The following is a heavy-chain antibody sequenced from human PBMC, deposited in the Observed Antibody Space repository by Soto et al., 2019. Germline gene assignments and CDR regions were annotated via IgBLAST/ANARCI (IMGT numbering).Heavy chain of an antibody. CDR3: ANSHDHNPYYYYGMDV. Sequence: PGGSLRLSCAASGFTFSSYGMHWVRQAPGKGLEWVAVISYDGSNKYYADSVKGRFTISRDNSKNTLYLQMNSLRAEDTAVYYCANSHDHNPYYYYGMDVWGQGTTVTVSS. J-gene: IGHJ6*02. CDR1: GFTFSSYG. V-gene: IGHV3-30*18. D-gene: IGHD1-1*01. CDR2: ISYDGSNK.